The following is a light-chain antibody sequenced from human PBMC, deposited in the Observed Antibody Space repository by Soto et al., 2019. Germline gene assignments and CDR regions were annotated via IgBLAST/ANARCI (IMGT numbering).Light chain of an antibody. Sequence: QSALTQPASVSGSPGQSITISCTGTRSDVGGYNFVSWYQQHPGKVPKLLIYDVTHRPSGVSNRFSASKSANTASLTISGLQAEDEAGYYCSSYTSTNTLVFGGGTKLTVL. V-gene: IGLV2-14*01. CDR1: RSDVGGYNF. CDR2: DVT. CDR3: SSYTSTNTLV. J-gene: IGLJ2*01.